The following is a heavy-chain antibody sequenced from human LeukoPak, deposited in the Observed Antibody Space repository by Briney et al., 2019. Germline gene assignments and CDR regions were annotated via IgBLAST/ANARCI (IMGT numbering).Heavy chain of an antibody. Sequence: SETLSLTCTVSGDSVSSGSYYWSWIRQPPGKGLEWIGRLYPSGSTNYNPSLKSRLTMSLDTSKNQFSLKLSSVTAADTAVYYCARVGLRQTAWFDPWGQGIPVTVSS. D-gene: IGHD5-12*01. V-gene: IGHV4-61*01. CDR3: ARVGLRQTAWFDP. CDR2: LYPSGST. CDR1: GDSVSSGSYY. J-gene: IGHJ5*02.